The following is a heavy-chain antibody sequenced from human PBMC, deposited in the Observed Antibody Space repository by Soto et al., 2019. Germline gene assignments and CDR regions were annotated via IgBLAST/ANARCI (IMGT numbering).Heavy chain of an antibody. CDR3: ARKRTSVVTQAYFDV. Sequence: SETRSRTWTVTGDSISSRIYYWAWILPPPGKVLEWIGSIYYSGSTYNNPSLRSRVSMSIDTSKDKFSLKLKSVTAADTALYFCARKRTSVVTQAYFDVWGPGSMVTVSS. V-gene: IGHV4-39*01. J-gene: IGHJ4*02. D-gene: IGHD2-21*02. CDR1: GDSISSRIYY. CDR2: IYYSGST.